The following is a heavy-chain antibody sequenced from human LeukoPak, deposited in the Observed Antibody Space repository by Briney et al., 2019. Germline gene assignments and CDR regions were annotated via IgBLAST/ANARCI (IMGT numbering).Heavy chain of an antibody. CDR3: ARGYYDARGDSNPFDI. V-gene: IGHV4-59*01. D-gene: IGHD3-22*01. Sequence: SEILSLTCTVSGGSISSSYWSWIRQPPGRGLEWIGYTSHSGSTNYKPSLKSRVSISVDTSKNQFSLKLTSVTAADTAMYYCARGYYDARGDSNPFDIWGQGTMVTVSS. J-gene: IGHJ3*02. CDR1: GGSISSSY. CDR2: TSHSGST.